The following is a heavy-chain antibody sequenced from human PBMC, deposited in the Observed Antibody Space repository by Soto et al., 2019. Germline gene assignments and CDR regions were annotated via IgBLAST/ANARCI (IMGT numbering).Heavy chain of an antibody. CDR3: ARAYLGRLPRRADYYYAMDV. Sequence: PGGSLRLSCAASGFSFRDYDMHWVRQRKGKGLGWVSALGAARDPYYVGSVKGRFSVSRDNAQNSLFLQMNNLRVDDTAVYFCARAYLGRLPRRADYYYAMDVWGRGTTVTVSS. J-gene: IGHJ6*02. V-gene: IGHV3-13*05. CDR1: GFSFRDYD. CDR2: LGAARDP. D-gene: IGHD1-26*01.